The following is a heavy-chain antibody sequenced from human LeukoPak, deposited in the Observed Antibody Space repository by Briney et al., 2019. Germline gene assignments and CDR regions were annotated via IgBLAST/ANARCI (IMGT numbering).Heavy chain of an antibody. D-gene: IGHD3-9*01. CDR3: ASDILTGYYGMDV. CDR1: GGSISSYY. V-gene: IGHV4-59*01. CDR2: IYYSGST. J-gene: IGHJ6*02. Sequence: SETLSLTCTVSGGSISSYYWSWIRQPPGKGLEWIGYIYYSGSTNYNPSPKSRVTISVDTSKNQFSLKLSSVTAADTAVYYCASDILTGYYGMDVWGQGTTVTVSS.